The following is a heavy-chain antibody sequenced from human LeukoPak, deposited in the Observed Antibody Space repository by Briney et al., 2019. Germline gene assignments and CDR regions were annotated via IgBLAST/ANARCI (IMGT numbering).Heavy chain of an antibody. J-gene: IGHJ3*02. CDR1: GFTFTTYW. CDR2: INSDGSTT. D-gene: IGHD1-26*01. CDR3: ARIWSQGGALDI. Sequence: GGSLRLSCAASGFTFTTYWMHWARQVPGKGLVWVSRINSDGSTTRYADSVKGRFTISRDNAKNTLYLQMNSLGGEDTAVYYCARIWSQGGALDIWGQGTMVTVSS. V-gene: IGHV3-74*01.